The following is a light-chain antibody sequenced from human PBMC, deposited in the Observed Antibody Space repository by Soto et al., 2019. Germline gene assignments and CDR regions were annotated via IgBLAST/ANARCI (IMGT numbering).Light chain of an antibody. J-gene: IGKJ1*01. V-gene: IGKV4-1*01. CDR1: QSVLYSSNNKNN. Sequence: DIVMTQSPDSLAVSLGERATINCKSSQSVLYSSNNKNNLAWYQQKPGQPPKLLIYWASSRESGVPVRFSGSGSGTDFTVAISSLQAEDVAIYYCQQYYSTPWTFGQGTKVEIK. CDR2: WAS. CDR3: QQYYSTPWT.